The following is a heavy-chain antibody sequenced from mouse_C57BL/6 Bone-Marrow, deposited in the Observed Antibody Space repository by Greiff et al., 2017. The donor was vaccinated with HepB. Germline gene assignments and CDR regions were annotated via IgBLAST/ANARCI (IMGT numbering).Heavy chain of an antibody. J-gene: IGHJ4*01. D-gene: IGHD1-1*01. Sequence: EVQRVESGGGLVQPKASLKLSCAASGFTFNTYAMNWVRQAPGKGLEWVARIRSKSNNYATYYADSVKDRFTIYREAAESMLHLQMNNLKTEDTAMYFCVYAEITTVGRYAMDYWGQGTPVTVSS. V-gene: IGHV10-1*01. CDR2: IRSKSNNYAT. CDR3: VYAEITTVGRYAMDY. CDR1: GFTFNTYA.